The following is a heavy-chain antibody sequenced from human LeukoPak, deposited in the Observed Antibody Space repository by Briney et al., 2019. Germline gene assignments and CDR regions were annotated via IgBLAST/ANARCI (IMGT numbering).Heavy chain of an antibody. CDR3: AKVLPVGYYDSSGYWFDY. V-gene: IGHV3-23*01. Sequence: GGSLRLSCAPAGFTSTSYATSWVRQAPGKGMEWVSGISGRGGSTYYGISVKGRLTISRDTSKSTLYLQMNSLRAEDTAVYYCAKVLPVGYYDSSGYWFDYWGQGTLVTVSS. D-gene: IGHD3-22*01. CDR2: ISGRGGST. J-gene: IGHJ4*02. CDR1: GFTSTSYA.